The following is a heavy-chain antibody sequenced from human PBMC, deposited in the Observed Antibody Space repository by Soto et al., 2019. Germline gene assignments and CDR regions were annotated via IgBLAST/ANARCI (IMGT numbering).Heavy chain of an antibody. CDR2: IIPIFGRA. CDR1: GGTFSRYG. J-gene: IGHJ4*02. D-gene: IGHD2-15*01. CDR3: ARDYGHDCSESNCYFYF. V-gene: IGHV1-69*01. Sequence: QVQLVQSGAEVKKPGSSVKVSCKASGGTFSRYGINWVRQAPGQGLEWMGGIIPIFGRANYAQKFQGRVTITADESTSTAHMELSSLRSEDTAVYHCARDYGHDCSESNCYFYFWGQGTLVTVSS.